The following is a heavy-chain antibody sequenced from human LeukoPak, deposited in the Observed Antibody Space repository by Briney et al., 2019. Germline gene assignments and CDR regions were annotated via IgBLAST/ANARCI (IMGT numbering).Heavy chain of an antibody. CDR2: MNPNSGNT. CDR1: GGTFSSYA. V-gene: IGHV1-8*02. Sequence: ASVKVSCKASGGTFSSYAISWVRQAPGQGLEWMGWMNPNSGNTGYAQKFQGRVTMTRNTSISTAYMELSSLRSEDTAVYYCAREIAAAGDNDYWGQGTLVTVSS. D-gene: IGHD6-13*01. CDR3: AREIAAAGDNDY. J-gene: IGHJ4*02.